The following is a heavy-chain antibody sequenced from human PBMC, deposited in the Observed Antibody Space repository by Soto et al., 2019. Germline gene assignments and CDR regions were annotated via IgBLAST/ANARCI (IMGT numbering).Heavy chain of an antibody. V-gene: IGHV3-23*01. CDR3: AKSPITIFGVVIIPYYYYMDV. Sequence: EVQLLESGGGLVQPGGSLRLSCAASGFTFSSYAMSWVRQAPGKGLEWVSAISGSGGSTYYADSVKGRFTISRDNSKNTLYLHMNSLRAEDTAVYYCAKSPITIFGVVIIPYYYYMDVWGKGTTVTVSS. CDR1: GFTFSSYA. CDR2: ISGSGGST. J-gene: IGHJ6*03. D-gene: IGHD3-3*01.